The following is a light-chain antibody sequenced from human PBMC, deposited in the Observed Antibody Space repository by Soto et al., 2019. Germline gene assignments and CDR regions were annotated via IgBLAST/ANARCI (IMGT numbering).Light chain of an antibody. J-gene: IGKJ1*01. Sequence: EIVLTQSPGTLSLSPGERATLSCRASQSVSSYYLAWYQQKPGQAPRLLIYAASSRATGIPDRLSGGGSGTDFTLTISRLGPEDFAVYYCQQCGSSPWTFGQGTKVDIK. CDR3: QQCGSSPWT. CDR2: AAS. V-gene: IGKV3-20*01. CDR1: QSVSSYY.